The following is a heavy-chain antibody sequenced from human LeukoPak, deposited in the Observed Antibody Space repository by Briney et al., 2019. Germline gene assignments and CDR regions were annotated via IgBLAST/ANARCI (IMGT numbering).Heavy chain of an antibody. CDR2: ISSSSSTI. Sequence: GSLRLSCAASGFTFSSYSMNWVRQAPGKGLEWVSYISSSSSTIYYADSVKGRFTISRDNAKNSLYLQMNSLRAEDTAVYYCARSDRKEKHDYWGQGTLVTVSS. CDR3: ARSDRKEKHDY. J-gene: IGHJ4*02. V-gene: IGHV3-48*01. D-gene: IGHD5-24*01. CDR1: GFTFSSYS.